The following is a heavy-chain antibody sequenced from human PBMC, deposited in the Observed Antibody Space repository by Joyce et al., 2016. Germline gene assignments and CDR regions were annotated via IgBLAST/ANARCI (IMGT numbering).Heavy chain of an antibody. CDR2: INNSGVT. V-gene: IGHV4-34*01. Sequence: QVQLQQWGAGLLKPSETLSLTWAVSGGPFRGFFWTWVRLPPGKGLEWIGDINNSGVTNYNPSLKTRVTFSVDTSKNQFSLKLTSLSAADTAVYYCARSQWLAPLMYWGQGTPVTVSS. J-gene: IGHJ4*02. CDR1: GGPFRGFF. CDR3: ARSQWLAPLMY. D-gene: IGHD6-19*01.